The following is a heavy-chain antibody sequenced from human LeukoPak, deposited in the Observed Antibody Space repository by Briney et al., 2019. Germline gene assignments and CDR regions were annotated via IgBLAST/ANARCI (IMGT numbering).Heavy chain of an antibody. J-gene: IGHJ5*02. CDR2: IYHSGST. V-gene: IGHV4-30-2*01. D-gene: IGHD4-23*01. CDR1: GGSISSGGYS. CDR3: ARERVRSNST. Sequence: SETLSLTCAVSGGSISSGGYSWSWIRQPPGKGLEWIGYIYHSGSTYYNPSLKSRVTISVDRSKNQFSLKLSSVTAADTAVYYCARERVRSNSTWGQGTLVTVSS.